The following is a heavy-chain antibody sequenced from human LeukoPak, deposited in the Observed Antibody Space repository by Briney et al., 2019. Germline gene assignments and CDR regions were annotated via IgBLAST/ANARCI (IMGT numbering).Heavy chain of an antibody. V-gene: IGHV5-51*01. CDR3: ARHRKDIGFDS. Sequence: GESLKISCKGSGYSFSSYWIGWVRQMPGKGLEWMGITYPDDSDTRYSPSFQGQVTISADTSISTAYLQWSSLKASDTAMYYCARHRKDIGFDSWGQGTLVTVSS. J-gene: IGHJ4*02. CDR2: TYPDDSDT. CDR1: GYSFSSYW. D-gene: IGHD2-15*01.